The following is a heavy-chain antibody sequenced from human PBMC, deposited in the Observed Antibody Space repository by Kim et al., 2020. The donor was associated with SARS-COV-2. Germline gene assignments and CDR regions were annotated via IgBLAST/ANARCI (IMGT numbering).Heavy chain of an antibody. D-gene: IGHD2-15*01. CDR1: GFTFSSYG. Sequence: GGSLRLSCAASGFTFSSYGMHWVRQAPGKGLEWVAVISYDGSNKYYADSVKGRFTISRDNSKNTLYLQMNSLRAEDTAVYYCAKPPSCSGGSCYSGGYYFDYWGQGTLVTVSS. V-gene: IGHV3-30*18. CDR2: ISYDGSNK. J-gene: IGHJ4*02. CDR3: AKPPSCSGGSCYSGGYYFDY.